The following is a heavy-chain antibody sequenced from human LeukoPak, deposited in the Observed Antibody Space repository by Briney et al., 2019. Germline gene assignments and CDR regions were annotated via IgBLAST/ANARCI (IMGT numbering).Heavy chain of an antibody. D-gene: IGHD3-3*01. V-gene: IGHV3-23*01. CDR1: GFTFSSYA. Sequence: PGGSLRLSCAASGFTFSSYAMSWVRQAPGKGLEWVSAISGSGGSTYYADSVKGRFTISRDNSKNTLYLQMNSLRAEDTAVYYCAKDRASIFGVVIPTGGFDYWGQGTLVTVSS. CDR2: ISGSGGST. CDR3: AKDRASIFGVVIPTGGFDY. J-gene: IGHJ4*02.